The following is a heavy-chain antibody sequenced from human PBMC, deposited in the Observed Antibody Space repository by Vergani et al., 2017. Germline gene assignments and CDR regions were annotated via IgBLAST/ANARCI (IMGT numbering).Heavy chain of an antibody. V-gene: IGHV4-31*03. CDR1: GGSISSGGYY. CDR2: IYYIGST. CDR3: AGSGLDYNWFDP. Sequence: QVQLQESGPGLVKPSQTLSLTCTVSGGSISSGGYYWSWIRQHPGKGLEWIGYIYYIGSTYYNPSLKSRVTISVDTSKNQFSLKLSSVTAADTAVYYCAGSGLDYNWFDPWGQGTLVTVSS. D-gene: IGHD1-14*01. J-gene: IGHJ5*02.